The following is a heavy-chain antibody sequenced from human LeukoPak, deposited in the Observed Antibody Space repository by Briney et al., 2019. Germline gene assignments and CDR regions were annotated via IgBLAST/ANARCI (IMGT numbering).Heavy chain of an antibody. CDR2: MNPNSGNT. D-gene: IGHD6-13*01. J-gene: IGHJ5*02. CDR1: GYTFTSHD. V-gene: IGHV1-8*01. Sequence: ASVKVSCKASGYTFTSHDINWVRQATGQGLEWMGWMNPNSGNTGYTQRFQGRVTMTRNTSISTAYMELSSLRSEDAAVYYCERGFIAAAGGCDPWGQGTLVTVSS. CDR3: ERGFIAAAGGCDP.